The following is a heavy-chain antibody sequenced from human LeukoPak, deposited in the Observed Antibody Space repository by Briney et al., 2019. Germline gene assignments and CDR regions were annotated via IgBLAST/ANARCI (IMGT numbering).Heavy chain of an antibody. CDR3: ARLITSEAGRGMDV. J-gene: IGHJ6*02. CDR2: TKHDGSEK. Sequence: GGALRLSFAASWFTFKRQWKGWGRQGPGKGVEGVAHTKHDGSEKYYVDSVKGRFTISRDNAQNSLHLQMSSLRVEDTALYYCARLITSEAGRGMDVWGQGTTVTVSS. D-gene: IGHD1-14*01. V-gene: IGHV3-7*01. CDR1: WFTFKRQW.